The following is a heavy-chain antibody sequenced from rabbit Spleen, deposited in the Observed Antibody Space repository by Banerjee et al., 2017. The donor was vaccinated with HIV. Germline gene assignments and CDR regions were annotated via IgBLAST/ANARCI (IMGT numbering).Heavy chain of an antibody. Sequence: QERLVESGGGLVQPEGSLTLTCTASGFSFSNKAVMCWVRQAPGKGLEWIACINAVTGKAVYASWAKGRFTFSKTSSTTVTLQMTGLTAADTATYFCARDLDDVIGWNFNLWGQGTLVTVS. CDR1: GFSFSNKAV. J-gene: IGHJ4*01. D-gene: IGHD1-1*01. CDR2: INAVTGKA. V-gene: IGHV1S45*01. CDR3: ARDLDDVIGWNFNL.